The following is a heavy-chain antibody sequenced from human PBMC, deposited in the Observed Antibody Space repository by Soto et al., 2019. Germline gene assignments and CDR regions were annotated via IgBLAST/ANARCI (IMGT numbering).Heavy chain of an antibody. CDR3: ARDTWAADY. J-gene: IGHJ4*02. Sequence: EVQLVESGGGLVQPGGSLRLSCAASGFTVSTKYMSWVRQAPGKGLEWVSVIYSGGSTFYADSVRGRFTISRDNSKNTVNIQMNSLRAEDTAVNYCARDTWAADYWGQGTLVTVSS. V-gene: IGHV3-66*01. D-gene: IGHD3-16*01. CDR1: GFTVSTKY. CDR2: IYSGGST.